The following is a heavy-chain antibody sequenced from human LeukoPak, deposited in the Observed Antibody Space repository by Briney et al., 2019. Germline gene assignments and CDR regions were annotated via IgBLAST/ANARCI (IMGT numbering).Heavy chain of an antibody. CDR2: ISNSGDII. V-gene: IGHV3-48*01. CDR3: AKDLYAFDV. Sequence: GGSLRLSCAASGFTFSSYWMSWVRQAPGKGLEWLSYISNSGDIISYADSVKGRFTISRDNSKNTLYLQMNSLRAEDTAVYYCAKDLYAFDVWGQGTMVTVSS. CDR1: GFTFSSYW. J-gene: IGHJ3*01.